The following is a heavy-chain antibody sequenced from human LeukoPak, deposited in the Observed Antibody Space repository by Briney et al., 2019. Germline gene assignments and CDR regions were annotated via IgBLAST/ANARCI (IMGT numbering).Heavy chain of an antibody. Sequence: SETLSLTCAVYGGSFSGYYWSWIRQPPGKGLEWIGEINHSGSTNHNPSLKSRVTISVDTSKNQFSLKLSSVTAADTAVYYCAMLNVVPAATNFDYWGQGTLVTVSS. V-gene: IGHV4-34*01. CDR3: AMLNVVPAATNFDY. J-gene: IGHJ4*02. D-gene: IGHD2-2*01. CDR1: GGSFSGYY. CDR2: INHSGST.